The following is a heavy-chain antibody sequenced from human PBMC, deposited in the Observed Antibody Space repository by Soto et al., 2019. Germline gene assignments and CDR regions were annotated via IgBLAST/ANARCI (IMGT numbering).Heavy chain of an antibody. CDR2: IIGSGDST. CDR1: GFTFSNYA. CDR3: AKSEANWFDP. J-gene: IGHJ5*02. Sequence: DVQLLESGGGLVQRGGSLRLSCAASGFTFSNYAMSWVRQVPGKGLEWVSTIIGSGDSTYYADSVKGRFTVSRDNSKNTLYLQMSSLRAEDTAVYYCAKSEANWFDPWGLGTLVTVSS. V-gene: IGHV3-23*01.